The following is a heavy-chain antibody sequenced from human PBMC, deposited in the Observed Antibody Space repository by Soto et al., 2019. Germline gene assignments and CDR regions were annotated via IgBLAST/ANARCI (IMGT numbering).Heavy chain of an antibody. J-gene: IGHJ4*02. CDR3: TRVLRYFDWLLRQDGSDY. Sequence: PGGSLRLSCTASGFTFGDYAMSWFRQAPGKGLEWVGFIRSKAYGGTTEYAASVKGRFTISRDDSKSIAYLQMNSLRTEDTAVYYCTRVLRYFDWLLRQDGSDYWGQGTLVTVSS. V-gene: IGHV3-49*03. D-gene: IGHD3-9*01. CDR2: IRSKAYGGTT. CDR1: GFTFGDYA.